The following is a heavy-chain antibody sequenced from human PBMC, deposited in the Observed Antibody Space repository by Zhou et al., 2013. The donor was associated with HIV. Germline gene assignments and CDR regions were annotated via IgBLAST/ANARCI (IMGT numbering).Heavy chain of an antibody. Sequence: QVKLMQSGAGVKKPGASVRVSCEASGYTFTSYGISWVRQAPGQGLEWMGWISAYNGNTNYAQKLQGRVTMTTDTSTSTAYMELRSLRSDDTAVYYCAREYCSGGSCYPDYWGQGTLVTVSS. CDR3: AREYCSGGSCYPDY. CDR2: ISAYNGNT. J-gene: IGHJ4*02. D-gene: IGHD2-15*01. CDR1: GYTFTSYG. V-gene: IGHV1-18*01.